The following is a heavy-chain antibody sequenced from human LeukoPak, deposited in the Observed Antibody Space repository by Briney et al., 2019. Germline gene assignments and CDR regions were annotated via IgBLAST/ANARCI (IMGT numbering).Heavy chain of an antibody. J-gene: IGHJ1*01. V-gene: IGHV4-39*01. CDR2: IYYSGST. CDR3: ARYSSSWYVQH. D-gene: IGHD6-13*01. CDR1: GGSISSSSYY. Sequence: SETLSLTCTVSGGSISSSSYYWGWIRQPPGKGLEWIGSIYYSGSTYYNPSLKSRVTISVDTSKNQFSLKLSSVTAADTAVYYCARYSSSWYVQHWGQGTLVTVSP.